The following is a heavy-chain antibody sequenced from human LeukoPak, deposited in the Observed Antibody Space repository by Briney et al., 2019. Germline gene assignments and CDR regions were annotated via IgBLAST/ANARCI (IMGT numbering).Heavy chain of an antibody. Sequence: ASVKVSCKASGYTFTAYYMHWVRQAPGQGPEWMGWMNPKSGGTTYAQKFQGRVTMTRDSSISTAYMELNRLRSDDTAVYYCARVYDYGGESNYFDCWGQGSLVTVSS. CDR2: MNPKSGGT. V-gene: IGHV1-2*02. CDR3: ARVYDYGGESNYFDC. CDR1: GYTFTAYY. J-gene: IGHJ4*02. D-gene: IGHD4/OR15-4a*01.